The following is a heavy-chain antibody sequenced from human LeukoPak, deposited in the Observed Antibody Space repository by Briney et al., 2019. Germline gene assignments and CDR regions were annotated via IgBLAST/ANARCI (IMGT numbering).Heavy chain of an antibody. V-gene: IGHV3-21*01. CDR2: ISSSSSYI. J-gene: IGHJ4*02. D-gene: IGHD6-19*01. CDR3: ATGGGSGRYGFPFDC. CDR1: GFTFSSYG. Sequence: GGSLRLSCAASGFTFSSYGMSWVRQAPGKGLEWVSSISSSSSYIYYADSVKGRFTISRDNAKNSLYLQMNSLRAEDTAVYYCATGGGSGRYGFPFDCWGQGTLVTVSS.